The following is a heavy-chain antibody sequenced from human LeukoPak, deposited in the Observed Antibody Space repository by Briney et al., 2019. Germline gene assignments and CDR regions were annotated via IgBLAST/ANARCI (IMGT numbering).Heavy chain of an antibody. J-gene: IGHJ6*04. CDR3: ARIYCGTIWSDGRQFVDV. Sequence: GGSLRLSCAAFGFTFSSYSMNWVRQAPGKGLEWVSSISSSSSYIYYADSVKGRFTISRDNAKNSLYLQMNSLRAEDTAVYYCARIYCGTIWSDGRQFVDVWGKGTTVTVSS. CDR1: GFTFSSYS. D-gene: IGHD2-21*01. V-gene: IGHV3-21*01. CDR2: ISSSSSYI.